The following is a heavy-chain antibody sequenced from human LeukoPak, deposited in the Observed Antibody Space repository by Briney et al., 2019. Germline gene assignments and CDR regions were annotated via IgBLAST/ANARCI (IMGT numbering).Heavy chain of an antibody. CDR2: INHSGST. J-gene: IGHJ4*02. CDR3: ALYSYGPNYFDY. Sequence: SETLSLTCAVYGGSFSGYYWSWIRQPPGKGLEWIGEINHSGSTNYNPSLKSRVTISVDTSKNQFSLKLSSVTAADTAVYYCALYSYGPNYFDYWGQGTLVTASS. D-gene: IGHD5-18*01. CDR1: GGSFSGYY. V-gene: IGHV4-34*01.